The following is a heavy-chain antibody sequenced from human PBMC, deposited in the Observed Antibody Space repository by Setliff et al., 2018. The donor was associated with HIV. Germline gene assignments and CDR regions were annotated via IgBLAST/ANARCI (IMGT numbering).Heavy chain of an antibody. D-gene: IGHD6-13*01. Sequence: ASVKVSCKASGYTFGNYAMHWVRQAPGQRPEWMGWINADNGNTKYSQKFQGRVTITRDTSASTAYMELSSLRSEDTAVYYCAREFSSSWYDWFDPWGQGTLVTVSS. J-gene: IGHJ5*02. CDR2: INADNGNT. CDR1: GYTFGNYA. V-gene: IGHV1-3*01. CDR3: AREFSSSWYDWFDP.